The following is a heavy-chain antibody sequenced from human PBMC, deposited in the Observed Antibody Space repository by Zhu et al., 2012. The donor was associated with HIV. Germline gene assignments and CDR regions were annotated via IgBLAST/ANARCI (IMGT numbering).Heavy chain of an antibody. V-gene: IGHV4-38-2*01. D-gene: IGHD3-22*01. CDR1: GYSISSGYY. CDR2: IYHSGST. Sequence: QVQLQESGPGLVKPSETLSLTCAVSGYSISSGYYWGWIRQPPGKGLEWIGIIYHSGSTYYNPSLKSRVTTSIDSSKNQFSLRLSSVIAADTAVYYCARSIYYYDSSGYYSDAFDYLGPRDNGHRLF. J-gene: IGHJ3*02. CDR3: ARSIYYYDSSGYYSDAFDY.